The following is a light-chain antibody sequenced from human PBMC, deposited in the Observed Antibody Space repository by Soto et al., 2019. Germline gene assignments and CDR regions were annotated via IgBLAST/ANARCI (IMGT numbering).Light chain of an antibody. V-gene: IGKV1-39*01. Sequence: DIQMTQSPSSLSASVGDRAIITCRASQSISSYLNWYQQKPGKAPKLLIYAASSLQSGVPSRFSGSGSGTDFTLTISSLQPEDFTTYFCQQSYSTPRTFGQGTKVDIK. CDR3: QQSYSTPRT. CDR1: QSISSY. CDR2: AAS. J-gene: IGKJ1*01.